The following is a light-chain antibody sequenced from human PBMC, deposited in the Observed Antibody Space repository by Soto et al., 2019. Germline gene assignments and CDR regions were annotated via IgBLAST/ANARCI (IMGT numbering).Light chain of an antibody. J-gene: IGLJ2*01. CDR1: KLGDKY. V-gene: IGLV3-1*01. Sequence: SYELTQPPSVSVSPGQTASITCSGDKLGDKYACWYQQKPGQSPVLDIYQDTKRPSGIPERFSGSNSGNTATLTISGTQAMDEADYYCQAWDRSKTVAFGGGTKLTVL. CDR2: QDT. CDR3: QAWDRSKTVA.